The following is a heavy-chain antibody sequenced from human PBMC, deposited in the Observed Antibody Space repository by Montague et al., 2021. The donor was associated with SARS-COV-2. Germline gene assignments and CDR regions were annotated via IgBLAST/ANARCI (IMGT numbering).Heavy chain of an antibody. Sequence: CAISGDSVSSTSAAWNWIRQSPSRGLEWLGRTYFTSKWSSEYAPXVKSRLIISPDTSKNQFSLRLMSVTPDDTAVYYCARAYCSSTSCYPIDYWSQGTLVTVSS. D-gene: IGHD2-2*01. CDR3: ARAYCSSTSCYPIDY. J-gene: IGHJ4*02. V-gene: IGHV6-1*01. CDR2: TYFTSKWSS. CDR1: GDSVSSTSAA.